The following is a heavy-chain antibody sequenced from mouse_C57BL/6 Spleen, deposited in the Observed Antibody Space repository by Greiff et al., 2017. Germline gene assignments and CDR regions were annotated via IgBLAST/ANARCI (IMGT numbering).Heavy chain of an antibody. Sequence: EVKVEESGPGLVKPSQSLSLTCSFTGYSITSGYYWNWIRQFPGNKLEWMGYISYDGSNNYNPSLTNRISITRDTSKNQFFLKLNSVTTEDTATYYGARDEDYGSIFAYWGQVTLVTVSA. CDR2: ISYDGSN. V-gene: IGHV3-6*01. CDR1: GYSITSGYY. D-gene: IGHD1-1*01. CDR3: ARDEDYGSIFAY. J-gene: IGHJ3*01.